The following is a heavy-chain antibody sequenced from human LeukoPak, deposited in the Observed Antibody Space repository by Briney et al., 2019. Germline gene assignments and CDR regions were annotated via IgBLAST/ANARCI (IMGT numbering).Heavy chain of an antibody. CDR2: ISSSGSTI. CDR1: GFTFSSYE. CDR3: ARTDKDFWSGYYRQFDY. Sequence: PGGSLRLSCAASGFTFSSYEMNRVRQAPGKGLEWVSYISSSGSTIYYADSVKGRFTISRDNAKNSLYLQMNSLRAEDTAVYYCARTDKDFWSGYYRQFDYWGQGTLVTVSS. D-gene: IGHD3-3*01. J-gene: IGHJ4*02. V-gene: IGHV3-48*03.